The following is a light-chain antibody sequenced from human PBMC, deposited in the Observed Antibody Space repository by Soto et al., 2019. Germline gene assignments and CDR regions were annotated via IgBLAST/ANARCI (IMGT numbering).Light chain of an antibody. CDR1: SAHTSYA. CDR3: QIWGAGIERV. J-gene: IGLJ3*02. Sequence: QPVLTQSPSASASLGASVKLTCTLSSAHTSYAIAWHQQQPEKGPRYLMRVNSDGSHSRGDGIPDRFSGSRSGAERWLTISSLQSEDEADYYCQIWGAGIERVFGGGTKLTVL. V-gene: IGLV4-69*01. CDR2: VNSDGSH.